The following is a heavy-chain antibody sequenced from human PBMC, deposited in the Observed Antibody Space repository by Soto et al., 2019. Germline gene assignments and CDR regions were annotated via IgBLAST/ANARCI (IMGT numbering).Heavy chain of an antibody. Sequence: QDQLVQSGAEVKKPGASVKVSCKASGYTFSNYGISWVRQGPGQGLEWMGWISGYNGNTHYEEKVQDRIKMTTDTSTSTTYLELRSLRSDDTAVYFCARDPGFGFGYSYAFAMDVWGQGTTVTVSS. CDR3: ARDPGFGFGYSYAFAMDV. J-gene: IGHJ6*02. CDR1: GYTFSNYG. V-gene: IGHV1-18*01. CDR2: ISGYNGNT. D-gene: IGHD5-18*01.